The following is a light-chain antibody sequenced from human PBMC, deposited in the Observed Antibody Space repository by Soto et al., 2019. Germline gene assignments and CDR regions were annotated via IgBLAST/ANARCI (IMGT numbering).Light chain of an antibody. J-gene: IGKJ3*01. CDR1: QSVNTKY. Sequence: ELVLTQSPGTLSLSPGERATLSCRASQSVNTKYLAWYQQKPGQAPRLLIYGVSSRATGIPDRFSGSGSGTDFILTISRVEPEDFAVYYCQQFGTSPLVTFGPGTKGDIK. CDR3: QQFGTSPLVT. V-gene: IGKV3-20*01. CDR2: GVS.